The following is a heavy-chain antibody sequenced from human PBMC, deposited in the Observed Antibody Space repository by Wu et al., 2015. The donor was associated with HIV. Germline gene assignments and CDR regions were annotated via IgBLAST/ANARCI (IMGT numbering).Heavy chain of an antibody. V-gene: IGHV1-69*13. Sequence: QVQLVQSGAEVKKPGSSVKVSCKASGGTFSSYAISWVRQAPGQGLEWMGGIIPIFGTANYAQKFQGRVTITADESTSTAYMELSTPEIXGRRPCYYCDERVRVLRLFD. CDR2: IIPIFGTA. CDR1: GGTFSSYA. J-gene: IGHJ4*01. CDR3: DERVRVLRLFD. D-gene: IGHD3-3*01.